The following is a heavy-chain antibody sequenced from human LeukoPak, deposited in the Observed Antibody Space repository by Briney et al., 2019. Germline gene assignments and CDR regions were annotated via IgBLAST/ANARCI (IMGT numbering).Heavy chain of an antibody. CDR2: INSDASST. D-gene: IGHD5-18*01. CDR1: GFTFSSYW. J-gene: IGHJ4*02. Sequence: GGSLRLSCAASGFTFSSYWMHWVRQAPGKGLVWVSRINSDASSTSYADSVKGRFTISRDNAKNTLYLQMNSLRAEDTAVYYCARDRGYSYPLDYWGQGTLVTVSS. CDR3: ARDRGYSYPLDY. V-gene: IGHV3-74*01.